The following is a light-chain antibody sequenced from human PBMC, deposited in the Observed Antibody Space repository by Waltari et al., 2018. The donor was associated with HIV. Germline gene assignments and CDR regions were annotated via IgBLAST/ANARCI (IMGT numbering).Light chain of an antibody. J-gene: IGLJ2*01. Sequence: QSALTQPASVSGSPGQSITISCTGTSSDVGGFNYVSWYQHHPGKAPKLMIYDVTSRPSGGSNRFSGSKSGNTASLPISGLQAEDEADYYCSSYTSSSTLVVFGGGTKLTVL. CDR2: DVT. V-gene: IGLV2-14*03. CDR1: SSDVGGFNY. CDR3: SSYTSSSTLVV.